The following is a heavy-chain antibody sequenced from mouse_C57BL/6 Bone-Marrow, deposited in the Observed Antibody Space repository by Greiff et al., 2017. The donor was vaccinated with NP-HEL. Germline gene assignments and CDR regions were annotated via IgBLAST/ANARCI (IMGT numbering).Heavy chain of an antibody. CDR1: GFTFSDYY. V-gene: IGHV5-12*01. J-gene: IGHJ4*01. CDR3: ARRSYYSNYNAMDY. CDR2: ISNGGGST. Sequence: EVKLVESGGGLVQPGGSLKLSCAASGFTFSDYYMYWVRQTPEKRLEWVAYISNGGGSTYYPDTVKGRFTISRDNAKNTLYLQMSRLKSEDTAMYYCARRSYYSNYNAMDYWGQGTSVTVSS. D-gene: IGHD2-5*01.